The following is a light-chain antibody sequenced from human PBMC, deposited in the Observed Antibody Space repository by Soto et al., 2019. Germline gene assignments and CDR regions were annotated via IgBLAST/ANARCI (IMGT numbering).Light chain of an antibody. Sequence: QSALTQPASVSGSPGQSITISYTGTSSDVGGYNYVSWYQQHPGKAPKLMIYEVSNRPSGGSNRFSGSKSGNTASLTISGLQAEDEADYYCSSYTSSSTYVFGTGTKVTVL. CDR3: SSYTSSSTYV. CDR2: EVS. CDR1: SSDVGGYNY. V-gene: IGLV2-14*01. J-gene: IGLJ1*01.